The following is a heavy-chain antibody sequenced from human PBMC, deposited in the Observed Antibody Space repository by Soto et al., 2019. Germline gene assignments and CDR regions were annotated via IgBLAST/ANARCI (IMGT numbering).Heavy chain of an antibody. J-gene: IGHJ4*02. Sequence: EVQLLESGGGLVQPGGSLRLSCAASGFSFRTYAMSWVRQAPGQGLEWVSVISDTGDDTYYADSVKGRFTISRDSSRNTLYLRMNSLRAEDTAVYYCASYVRGPTFYLDSWGQGTVVTVAS. CDR3: ASYVRGPTFYLDS. CDR1: GFSFRTYA. D-gene: IGHD3-10*02. V-gene: IGHV3-23*01. CDR2: ISDTGDDT.